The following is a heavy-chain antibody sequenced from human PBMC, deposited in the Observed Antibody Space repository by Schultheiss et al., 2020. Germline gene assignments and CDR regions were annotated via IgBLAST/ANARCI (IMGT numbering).Heavy chain of an antibody. CDR3: ARRYSSSWYYGMDV. J-gene: IGHJ6*02. D-gene: IGHD6-13*01. Sequence: GESLKISCAASGFTFSDYYMSWIRQAPGKGLEWVSYISSSSSYTNYADSVKGRFTISRDNAKNSLYLQMNSLRAEDTAVYYCARRYSSSWYYGMDVWGQGTTVNVS. CDR1: GFTFSDYY. CDR2: ISSSSSYT. V-gene: IGHV3-11*03.